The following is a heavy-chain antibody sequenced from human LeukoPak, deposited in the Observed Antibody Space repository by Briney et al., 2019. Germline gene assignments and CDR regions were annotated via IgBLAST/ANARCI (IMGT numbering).Heavy chain of an antibody. D-gene: IGHD6-19*01. Sequence: SQTLSLTCAISGDSVSSNSAAWNWIRQSPSRGLEWLGRTYYRSKWYNDYEVSVKSRITINPDTSKNQFSLQLNSVTPEDMAVYYCAREGSGWGDYYYYGMDVWGQGTTVTVSS. CDR1: GDSVSSNSAA. CDR2: TYYRSKWYN. J-gene: IGHJ6*02. V-gene: IGHV6-1*01. CDR3: AREGSGWGDYYYYGMDV.